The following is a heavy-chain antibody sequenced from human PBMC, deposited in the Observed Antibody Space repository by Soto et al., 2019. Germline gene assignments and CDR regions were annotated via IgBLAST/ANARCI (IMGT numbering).Heavy chain of an antibody. J-gene: IGHJ4*02. CDR3: AKEGQITNWYFDY. V-gene: IGHV3-30*18. CDR1: GFTFSNYG. D-gene: IGHD1-1*01. CDR2: ISYDGNVA. Sequence: QVQLVESGGGVVQPGRSLRLSCAASGFTFSNYGMHWVRQAPGKGLEWVIVISYDGNVAYYAASVKGRFTISRDNSKNPLYLQMNSLRTEDTAMYYCAKEGQITNWYFDYWGQGTLVTVSS.